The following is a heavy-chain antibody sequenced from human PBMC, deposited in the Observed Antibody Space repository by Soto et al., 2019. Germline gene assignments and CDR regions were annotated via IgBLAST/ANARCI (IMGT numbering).Heavy chain of an antibody. J-gene: IGHJ6*02. D-gene: IGHD3-16*01. CDR2: IYYSGYT. CDR3: ARHNGPLYVGYYYDMDV. V-gene: IGHV4-39*01. CDR1: GGSISSSSYY. Sequence: SETLSLTCTFSGGSISSSSYYWGWIRQPPGKGLEWIGSIYYSGYTYYNPSLKSRVTISVDTSKNQFSLKLSSVTAADTAVYYCARHNGPLYVGYYYDMDVWGQGTTVTVSS.